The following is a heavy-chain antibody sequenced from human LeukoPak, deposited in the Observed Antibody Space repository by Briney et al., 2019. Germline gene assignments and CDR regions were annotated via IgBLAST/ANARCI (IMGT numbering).Heavy chain of an antibody. J-gene: IGHJ4*02. V-gene: IGHV3-11*01. D-gene: IGHD5-12*01. CDR3: ARPPLLASGYDPIDY. CDR1: GFTFSDYY. Sequence: GGSLRLSCSASGFTFSDYYMSWIRQAPGKGLEWVSYISSSGSTIYYADSVKGRFTISRDNAKNSLYLQMNSLRAEDTAVYYCARPPLLASGYDPIDYWGLGTLVTVSS. CDR2: ISSSGSTI.